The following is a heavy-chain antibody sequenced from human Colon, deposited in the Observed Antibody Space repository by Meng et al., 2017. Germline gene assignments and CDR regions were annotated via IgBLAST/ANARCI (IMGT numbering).Heavy chain of an antibody. CDR3: ARVNGDFDEAWFDP. J-gene: IGHJ5*02. D-gene: IGHD4-17*01. Sequence: QWPLKKSCPGLVMPSNTLSLTCTVSGASVRSESHYWSWIRQSPGKGLEWIGYIYYTGNTNYNPSLASRVSMSLDTSKNHFSLHLTSVTAADTAIYYCARVNGDFDEAWFDPWGQGTLVTVSS. V-gene: IGHV4-61*03. CDR2: IYYTGNT. CDR1: GASVRSESHY.